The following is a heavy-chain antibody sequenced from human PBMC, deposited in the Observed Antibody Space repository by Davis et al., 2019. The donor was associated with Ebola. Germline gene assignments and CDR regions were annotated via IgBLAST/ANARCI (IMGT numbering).Heavy chain of an antibody. CDR2: ISPYNGKT. J-gene: IGHJ5*02. CDR1: GYTFTSYD. D-gene: IGHD3-22*01. CDR3: ARTVTMIVVENWFDP. V-gene: IGHV1-18*01. Sequence: ASVKVSCKASGYTFTSYDITWVRQAPGQGLEWMGWISPYNGKTIYAQQLQGRVTMTTDTSTTTAYMELRSLRSDDTAVYYCARTVTMIVVENWFDPWGQGTLVTVSS.